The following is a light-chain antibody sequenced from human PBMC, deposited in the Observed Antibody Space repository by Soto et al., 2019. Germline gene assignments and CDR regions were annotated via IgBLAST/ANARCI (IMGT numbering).Light chain of an antibody. V-gene: IGLV2-8*01. CDR2: EVI. CDR3: SSNVVGTNLKI. J-gene: IGLJ2*01. Sequence: QSVLTQPPSASGSPGQSVTISCTGTYSDVGGSNYVSWYQQHPGKAPKLVIYEVIQRPSGVPDRFSGSRSGNTASLTVSRRQAEDEADYYCSSNVVGTNLKIFGGGTKLTVL. CDR1: YSDVGGSNY.